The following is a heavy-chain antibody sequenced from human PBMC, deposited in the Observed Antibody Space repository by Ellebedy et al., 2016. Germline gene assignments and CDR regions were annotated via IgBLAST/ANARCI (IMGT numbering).Heavy chain of an antibody. CDR1: GFTFSNAW. J-gene: IGHJ4*02. D-gene: IGHD5-18*01. Sequence: GGSLRLSXAASGFTFSNAWMSWVRQAPGKGLEWVGRIKSKTDGGTTDYAAPVKGRFTISRDDSKNTLYLQMNSLKTEDTAVYYCTTDYTAMEQVVDYWGQGTLVTVSS. CDR3: TTDYTAMEQVVDY. CDR2: IKSKTDGGTT. V-gene: IGHV3-15*01.